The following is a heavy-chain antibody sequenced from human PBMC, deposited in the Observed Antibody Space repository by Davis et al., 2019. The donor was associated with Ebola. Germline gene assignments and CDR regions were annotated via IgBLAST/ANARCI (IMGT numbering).Heavy chain of an antibody. CDR1: GGSFSGYY. D-gene: IGHD5-24*01. CDR2: INHSGST. V-gene: IGHV4-34*01. J-gene: IGHJ4*02. CDR3: ARRPRRDGYNYNY. Sequence: MPSETPSLTCAVYGGSFSGYYWSWIRQPPGKGLEWIGEINHSGSTNYNPSLKSRVTISVATSKNQFSLKLSSVTAADTAVYYCARRPRRDGYNYNYWGQGTLVTVSS.